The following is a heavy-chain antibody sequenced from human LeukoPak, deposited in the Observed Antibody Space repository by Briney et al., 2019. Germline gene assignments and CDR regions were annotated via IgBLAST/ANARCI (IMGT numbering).Heavy chain of an antibody. CDR1: GGSFSGYY. Sequence: SETLSLTCAVYGGSFSGYYWSWIRQPPGKGLEWIGEINHSGSTNYNPSLKSRVTISLDTPKSQFSLKLHSVTAADTAVYYCARGGYYYLDVWGRGTTVTVSS. CDR3: ARGGYYYLDV. V-gene: IGHV4-34*01. CDR2: INHSGST. J-gene: IGHJ6*03.